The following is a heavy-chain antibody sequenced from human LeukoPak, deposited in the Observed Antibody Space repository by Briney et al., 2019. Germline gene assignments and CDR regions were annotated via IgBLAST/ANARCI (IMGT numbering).Heavy chain of an antibody. D-gene: IGHD2-15*01. J-gene: IGHJ4*02. V-gene: IGHV3-64*01. CDR1: GFTFTTYS. CDR2: ISINGDNR. CDR3: VRHLATSGSYPLDY. Sequence: PGGSLRLSCAASGFTFTTYSMHWVRQAPGKGLEYVSGISINGDNRYYANSVKGRFTISRDNSKNTVWLQMGSLRAEDTAVYYCVRHLATSGSYPLDYWGQGTLVTVSS.